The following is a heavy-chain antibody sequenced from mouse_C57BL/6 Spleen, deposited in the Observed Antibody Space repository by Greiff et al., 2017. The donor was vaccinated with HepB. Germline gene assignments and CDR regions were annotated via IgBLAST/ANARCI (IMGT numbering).Heavy chain of an antibody. CDR1: GYAFSSSW. Sequence: VHLVESGPELVKPGASVKISCKASGYAFSSSWMNWVKQRPGKGLEWIGRIYPGDGDTNYNGKFKGKATLTADKSSSTAYMQLSSLTSEDSAVYFCARHSFYAMDYWGQGTSVTVSS. J-gene: IGHJ4*01. V-gene: IGHV1-82*01. CDR2: IYPGDGDT. CDR3: ARHSFYAMDY.